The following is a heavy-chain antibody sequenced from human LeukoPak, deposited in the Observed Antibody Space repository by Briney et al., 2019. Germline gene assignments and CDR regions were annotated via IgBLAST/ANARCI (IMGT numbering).Heavy chain of an antibody. Sequence: SETLSLTCTVSGGSISSYYWSWIRQPPGKGLEWIGEINHSGSINYNPSLKSRVTISVDTSKNQFSLKLSSVTAADTAVYYCARGVMCSGGSCYLPLDYWGQGTLATVSS. J-gene: IGHJ4*02. CDR3: ARGVMCSGGSCYLPLDY. V-gene: IGHV4-34*01. D-gene: IGHD2-15*01. CDR2: INHSGSI. CDR1: GGSISSYY.